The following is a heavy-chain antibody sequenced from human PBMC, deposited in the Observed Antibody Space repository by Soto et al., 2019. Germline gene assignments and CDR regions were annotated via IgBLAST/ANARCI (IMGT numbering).Heavy chain of an antibody. CDR1: GGSVSGDKNY. D-gene: IGHD3-16*01. J-gene: IGHJ3*01. V-gene: IGHV4-61*01. CDR3: ATSPRFAFDF. Sequence: QVQLQESGPGLVKPSETLSLTCSVSGGSVSGDKNYWSWIRQSPGKGLEWIGFISYSGATIYNPSLKSRLTISVDRSTNQFSLRLSSVTASDTALYYCATSPRFAFDFWGQGTRVIVSS. CDR2: ISYSGAT.